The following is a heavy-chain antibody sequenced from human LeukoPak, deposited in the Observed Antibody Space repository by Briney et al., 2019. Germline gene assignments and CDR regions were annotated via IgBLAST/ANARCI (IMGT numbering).Heavy chain of an antibody. D-gene: IGHD3-10*01. J-gene: IGHJ4*02. Sequence: SETLSLTCTVSGGSISNYYWSWIRQSPGKGLEWIAYTYYRGSTNYNPSLKSRVTISADTSKNQFSLKLSSVTAADTAVYYCARHANYDSGSYPFDYWGQGTLVTVSS. CDR1: GGSISNYY. V-gene: IGHV4-59*08. CDR3: ARHANYDSGSYPFDY. CDR2: TYYRGST.